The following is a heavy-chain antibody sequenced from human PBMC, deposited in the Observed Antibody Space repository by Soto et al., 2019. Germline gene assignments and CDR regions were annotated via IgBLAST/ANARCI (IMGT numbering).Heavy chain of an antibody. CDR3: ARGWVTRTENYYYGMDV. CDR2: ISGSGGST. CDR1: GFTFSSYA. V-gene: IGHV3-23*01. J-gene: IGHJ6*02. D-gene: IGHD4-4*01. Sequence: GGSLRLSCAASGFTFSSYAMSWVRQAPGKGLEWVSAISGSGGSTYYADSVKGRFTISRDNSKNTLYLQMNSLRAEDTAVYYCARGWVTRTENYYYGMDVWGQGTTVTVSS.